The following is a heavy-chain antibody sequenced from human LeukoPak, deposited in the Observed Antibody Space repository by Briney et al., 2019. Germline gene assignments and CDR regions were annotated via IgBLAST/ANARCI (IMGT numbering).Heavy chain of an antibody. CDR1: GYTFTGYY. CDR3: ARGDYDILTGYSPFDC. J-gene: IGHJ4*02. D-gene: IGHD3-9*01. V-gene: IGHV1-2*04. Sequence: ASVKVSCKASGYTFTGYYMHWVRQAPGQGLEWMGWINPNSGGTNYAQKFQGWVTMTRDTSISTAYMELSRLRSDDTAVYYCARGDYDILTGYSPFDCWGQGTLVTVSS. CDR2: INPNSGGT.